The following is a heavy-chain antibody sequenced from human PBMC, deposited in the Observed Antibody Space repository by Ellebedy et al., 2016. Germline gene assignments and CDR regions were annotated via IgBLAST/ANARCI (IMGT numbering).Heavy chain of an antibody. CDR3: ARGVGSGWFDP. J-gene: IGHJ5*02. V-gene: IGHV3-74*01. CDR2: INSDGSST. D-gene: IGHD2-15*01. Sequence: GESLKISCAASGFTFSSNWMHWVRQGLGKGLVWVSRINSDGSSTSYADSVKGRFTISRDNAKNTLYLQMNSLRVEDTAVYYCARGVGSGWFDPWGQGTLVTVSS. CDR1: GFTFSSNW.